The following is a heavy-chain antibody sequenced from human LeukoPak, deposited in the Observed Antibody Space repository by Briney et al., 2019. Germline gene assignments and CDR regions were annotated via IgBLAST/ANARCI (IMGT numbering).Heavy chain of an antibody. CDR2: IYTDGSTK. D-gene: IGHD3-10*01. CDR3: ARNSGGRRYYFTD. CDR1: GFTFSNSG. V-gene: IGHV3-33*08. Sequence: GGSLRLSCAASGFTFSNSGMHWVRQAPGKGLEWVAVIYTDGSTKYYADSVKGRFTISRDNSQNTLHLQMNSLRAEDTAVYYCARNSGGRRYYFTDWGQGTLVTVSS. J-gene: IGHJ4*02.